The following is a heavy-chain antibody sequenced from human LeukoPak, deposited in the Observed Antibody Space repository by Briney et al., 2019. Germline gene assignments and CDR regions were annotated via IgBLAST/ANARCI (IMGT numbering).Heavy chain of an antibody. V-gene: IGHV1-69*04. CDR1: GGTFSSYA. Sequence: SVKVSCKASGGTFSSYAISWARQAPGQGLEWMGRIIPILGIANYAQKFQGRVTITADKYTSTAYMELSSLRSEDTAVYYCASGVWWLPKILCYYYYMDVWGKGTTVTVSS. J-gene: IGHJ6*03. CDR2: IIPILGIA. D-gene: IGHD5-12*01. CDR3: ASGVWWLPKILCYYYYMDV.